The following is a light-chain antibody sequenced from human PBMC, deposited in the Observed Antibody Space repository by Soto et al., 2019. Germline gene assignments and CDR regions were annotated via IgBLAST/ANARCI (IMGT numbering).Light chain of an antibody. CDR2: GAF. CDR1: QSISSNF. V-gene: IGKV3-20*01. J-gene: IGKJ1*01. CDR3: QQYDDSPRT. Sequence: EMVLTQSPGTLSLSPGEGATLSCRASQSISSNFLAWYQQKRGQAPMLLIHGAFNSDAGIPDSFSGSGSGADFTLTITTLQPEDFALYYCQQYDDSPRTFRQGTKVEVK.